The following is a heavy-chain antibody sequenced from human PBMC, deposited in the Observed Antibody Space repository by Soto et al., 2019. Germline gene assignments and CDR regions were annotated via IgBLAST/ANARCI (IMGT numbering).Heavy chain of an antibody. CDR1: GYTFTSYG. Sequence: QVQLVQSGDAVKKPGASVTVSCKASGYTFTSYGISWVRQSPARGLEWMGWISAYTGNTNYAQKLQGRVTMTTDTSTRTAYMELRSLTSGDPAVYDCARDQRGRLGYCSSALCFHLFYSYYGLDFSGQGTTVTVSS. CDR3: ARDQRGRLGYCSSALCFHLFYSYYGLDF. V-gene: IGHV1-18*01. J-gene: IGHJ6*02. CDR2: ISAYTGNT. D-gene: IGHD2-2*01.